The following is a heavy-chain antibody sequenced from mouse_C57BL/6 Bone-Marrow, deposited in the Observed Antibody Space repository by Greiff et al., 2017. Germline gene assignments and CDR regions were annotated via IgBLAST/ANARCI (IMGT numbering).Heavy chain of an antibody. D-gene: IGHD1-1*01. CDR1: GYTFTDYY. CDR2: INPNNGGT. V-gene: IGHV1-26*01. J-gene: IGHJ2*01. Sequence: VQLQQSGPELVKPGASVKISCKASGYTFTDYYMNWVKQSHGKSLEWIGDINPNNGGTSYNQKFKGKATLTVDKSSSTAYMELRSLTSEDSAVXYCVLYYYGSSSLDYWGQGTTLTVSS. CDR3: VLYYYGSSSLDY.